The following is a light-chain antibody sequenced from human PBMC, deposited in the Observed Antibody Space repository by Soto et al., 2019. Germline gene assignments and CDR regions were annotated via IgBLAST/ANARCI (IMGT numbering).Light chain of an antibody. CDR3: HQYGSSPYT. Sequence: LTQSPGTLSLSPGERATLSCRASQSVSSSYLAWYQQKPGQAPRLLIYGASSRATGIPDRFSGSGSGTDFTLTISRLEPDDFAVYYCHQYGSSPYTFGQGTKLEIK. V-gene: IGKV3-20*01. J-gene: IGKJ2*01. CDR2: GAS. CDR1: QSVSSSY.